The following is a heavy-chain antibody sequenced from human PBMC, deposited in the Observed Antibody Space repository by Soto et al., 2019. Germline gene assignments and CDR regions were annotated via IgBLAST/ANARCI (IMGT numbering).Heavy chain of an antibody. Sequence: QVQLVQSGAEVRQPASSVKVSCKTSGGTFSSYAISWVRQAPGQGLEWMGGIVPIVDTSTYAQKFQGRVTITADESTSTVYMELRSPRSDDTAVYYCVRVVAIPCYRDSCGQGTLVTVSS. J-gene: IGHJ4*02. CDR2: IVPIVDTS. CDR3: VRVVAIPCYRDS. V-gene: IGHV1-69*12. CDR1: GGTFSSYA. D-gene: IGHD4-17*01.